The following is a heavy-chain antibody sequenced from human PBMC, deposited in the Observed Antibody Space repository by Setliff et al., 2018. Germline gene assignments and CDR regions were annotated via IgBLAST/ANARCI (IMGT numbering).Heavy chain of an antibody. D-gene: IGHD1-26*01. CDR3: AHKSGSYSSMDY. CDR2: IDWDEDK. J-gene: IGHJ4*02. V-gene: IGHV2-70*12. Sequence: ESGPTLVNPTQALTLTCTFSGFSLSTSGMCVSWIRQPPGQALEWLARIDWDEDKYYSTSLKTRLTISKDTSKNQVVLTMTNMDPVDTATYYCAHKSGSYSSMDYWGQGTLVTVSS. CDR1: GFSLSTSGMC.